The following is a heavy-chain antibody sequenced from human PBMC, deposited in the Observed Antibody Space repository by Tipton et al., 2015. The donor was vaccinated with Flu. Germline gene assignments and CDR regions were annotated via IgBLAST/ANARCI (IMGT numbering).Heavy chain of an antibody. Sequence: VQLVQSGGGLVKPGGSLRLSCAASGFTFSSYSMNWVRQAPGKGLEWVSSISSRSSYIYYADSVKGRFTISRDNAKNSLFLQMNSLRAEDTAVYYCARDPPLYNYIWGGAFDYWGQGTLVTVSS. V-gene: IGHV3-21*01. J-gene: IGHJ4*02. CDR1: GFTFSSYS. D-gene: IGHD3-16*01. CDR2: ISSRSSYI. CDR3: ARDPPLYNYIWGGAFDY.